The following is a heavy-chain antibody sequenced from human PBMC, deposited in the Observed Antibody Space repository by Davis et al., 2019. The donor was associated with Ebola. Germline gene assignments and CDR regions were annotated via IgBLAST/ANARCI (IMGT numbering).Heavy chain of an antibody. CDR2: INPNSGGT. CDR1: GYTFTGYY. Sequence: ASVKVSCKASGYTFTGYYMHWVRQAPGQGLEWMGWINPNSGGTNYAQKLQGRVTMTTDTSTSTAYMELRSLRSDDTAVYYCARDLRYSWGYYGMDVWGQGTTVTVSS. J-gene: IGHJ6*02. V-gene: IGHV1-2*02. CDR3: ARDLRYSWGYYGMDV. D-gene: IGHD3-9*01.